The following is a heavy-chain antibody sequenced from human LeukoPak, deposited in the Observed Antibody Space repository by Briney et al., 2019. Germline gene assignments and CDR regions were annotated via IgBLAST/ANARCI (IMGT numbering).Heavy chain of an antibody. Sequence: ASVKVSCKASGYTFTSYHMHWVRQAPGQGLEWMGIINPSGGSTNYAQRFRGRVTMTRDTSISTAYMELSRLRSDDTAVYYCARARENYVWGSYRLFNWGQGTLVTVSS. CDR1: GYTFTSYH. V-gene: IGHV1-46*01. CDR2: INPSGGST. D-gene: IGHD3-16*02. J-gene: IGHJ4*02. CDR3: ARARENYVWGSYRLFN.